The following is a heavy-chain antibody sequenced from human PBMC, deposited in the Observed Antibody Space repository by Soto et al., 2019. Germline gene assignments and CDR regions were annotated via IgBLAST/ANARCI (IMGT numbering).Heavy chain of an antibody. CDR1: GFTFSRYW. D-gene: IGHD6-19*01. CDR3: ASTSSGWYGMDV. V-gene: IGHV3-74*01. CDR2: ISSDGSNT. J-gene: IGHJ6*02. Sequence: PGESLKISCVASGFTFSRYWMNWVRQAPGKGLVWVSRISSDGSNTNYADSVKGRFTISRDNAKNSLYLQMNSLRAEDTAVYYCASTSSGWYGMDVWGQGTTVTVSS.